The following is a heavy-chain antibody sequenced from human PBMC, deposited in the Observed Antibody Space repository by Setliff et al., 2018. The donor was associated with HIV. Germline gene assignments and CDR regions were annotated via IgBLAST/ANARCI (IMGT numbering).Heavy chain of an antibody. V-gene: IGHV3-7*03. CDR3: ARESRRGNSYDFDY. D-gene: IGHD5-18*01. CDR2: IKQDGSEK. CDR1: GFTFSNYW. Sequence: GGSLRLSCAASGFTFSNYWINWVRQAPGKGLEWVANIKQDGSEKSYVDSVKGRFTISRDNAKNSLYLQMNSLRAEDTAVYYCARESRRGNSYDFDYWGQGTLVTVSS. J-gene: IGHJ4*02.